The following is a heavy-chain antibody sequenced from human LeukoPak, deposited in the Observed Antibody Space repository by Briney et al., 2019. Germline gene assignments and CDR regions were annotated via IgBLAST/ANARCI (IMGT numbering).Heavy chain of an antibody. CDR2: ISNSGSTI. J-gene: IGHJ4*02. V-gene: IGHV3-48*04. CDR3: VVVFGY. D-gene: IGHD3-22*01. CDR1: GFTFSSYS. Sequence: GGSLRLSCAASGFTFSSYSMNWVRQATGKGLEWVAYISNSGSTINYADSVKGRFTISRDNAKKSLYLQMNSLRAEDTAVYYCVVVFGYWGQGTLVTVSS.